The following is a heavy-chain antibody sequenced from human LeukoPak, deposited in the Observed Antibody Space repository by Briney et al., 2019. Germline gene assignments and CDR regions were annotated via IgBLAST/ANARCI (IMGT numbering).Heavy chain of an antibody. CDR1: GFTFSGSA. CDR2: IRSKTDSYAT. D-gene: IGHD3-22*01. Sequence: GGSLRLSCAAPGFTFSGSAMHWVRQAAGKGLEWVGRIRSKTDSYATAYAASVKGRFTISREDSKNTAYLQMNSLKTEDTAVYYCTRGFRDYDSSGYTFDYWGQGTVVTVSS. V-gene: IGHV3-73*01. CDR3: TRGFRDYDSSGYTFDY. J-gene: IGHJ4*02.